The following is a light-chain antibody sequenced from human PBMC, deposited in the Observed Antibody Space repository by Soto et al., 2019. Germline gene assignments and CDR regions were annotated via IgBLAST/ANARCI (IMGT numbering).Light chain of an antibody. CDR3: QQSYTPLFT. Sequence: DIQMTQSPSSLSASVGDRVTITCRASQSISINLNWYQQRPGKAPKLMIYDASSLQSGVSSRFSGSGSGTDFTLTISDLQPEDFATYYCQQSYTPLFTFGPGTKVDIK. CDR1: QSISIN. J-gene: IGKJ3*01. V-gene: IGKV1-39*01. CDR2: DAS.